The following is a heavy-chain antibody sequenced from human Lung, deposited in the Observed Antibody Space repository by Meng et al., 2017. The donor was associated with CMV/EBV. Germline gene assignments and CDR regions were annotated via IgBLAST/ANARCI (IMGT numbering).Heavy chain of an antibody. CDR1: GYTFTGYY. D-gene: IGHD7-27*01. V-gene: IGHV1-2*06. CDR3: VRANLGSADY. J-gene: IGHJ4*02. Sequence: QGRLVKSGAEVKKPGASVKVSCKASGYTFTGYYMHWLRQAPGQGLEWVGRITPSSGGTTYAQKFQGRVTMTRDTSISTAYMELSSLRSDDAAIYYCVRANLGSADYWGQGTLVTVSS. CDR2: ITPSSGGT.